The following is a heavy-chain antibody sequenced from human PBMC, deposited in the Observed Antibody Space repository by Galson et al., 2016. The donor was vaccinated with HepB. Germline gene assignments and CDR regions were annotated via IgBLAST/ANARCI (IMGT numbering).Heavy chain of an antibody. Sequence: SLRLSCAASGFTFDDYAMHWVRQAPGKGLEWVSGISWNSGSIGYADSVKGRFTISRDNAKNSLYLQMDSLTAEDTAVYFCSRDRSRRWGLLPHYFDLWGQGTLVTVSS. CDR2: ISWNSGSI. D-gene: IGHD1-26*01. V-gene: IGHV3-9*01. CDR1: GFTFDDYA. CDR3: SRDRSRRWGLLPHYFDL. J-gene: IGHJ4*02.